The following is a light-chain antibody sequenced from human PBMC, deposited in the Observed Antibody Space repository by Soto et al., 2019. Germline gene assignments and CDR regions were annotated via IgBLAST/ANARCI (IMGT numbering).Light chain of an antibody. CDR1: QSISRY. CDR3: QPSYSGLT. CDR2: AAS. V-gene: IGKV1-39*01. J-gene: IGKJ3*01. Sequence: DIQMTQSPSSLSASVGDRVTITCRASQSISRYLNWYQQKPGKAPELLIYAASSLQSGVPSRFSGSGSGTDFTLTISSLHPEDFATYYCQPSYSGLTFGPGTKVDNK.